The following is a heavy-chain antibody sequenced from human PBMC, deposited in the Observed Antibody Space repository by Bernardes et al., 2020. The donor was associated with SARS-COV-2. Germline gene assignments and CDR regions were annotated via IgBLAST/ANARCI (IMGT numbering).Heavy chain of an antibody. CDR1: EFTFSSHV. Sequence: GGSLRLSCAAAEFTFSSHVMHWVRHAPGKGLQWVAAIWSDGGVKIYEDSVKGRFSISRDNSKNTLSLQMNSLRVEDTAMYYCAKESNAFDIWGQGTMVTVSS. CDR2: IWSDGGVK. V-gene: IGHV3-30*02. CDR3: AKESNAFDI. J-gene: IGHJ3*02.